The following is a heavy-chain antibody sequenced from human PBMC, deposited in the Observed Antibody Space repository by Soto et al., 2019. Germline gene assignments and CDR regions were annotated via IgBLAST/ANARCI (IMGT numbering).Heavy chain of an antibody. Sequence: GGSLRLSCAASGFTFSSYSMNWVRQAPGKGLEWVSSISSSSSYIYYADSVKGRFTISRDNAKNSLYLQMNSLRAEDTAVYYCASFRGYSGYDGDYWGQGTLVTVSS. D-gene: IGHD5-12*01. V-gene: IGHV3-21*01. CDR2: ISSSSSYI. J-gene: IGHJ4*02. CDR1: GFTFSSYS. CDR3: ASFRGYSGYDGDY.